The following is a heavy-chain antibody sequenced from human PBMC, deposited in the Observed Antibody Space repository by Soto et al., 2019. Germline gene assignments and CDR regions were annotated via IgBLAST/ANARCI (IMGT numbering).Heavy chain of an antibody. Sequence: GGSLRLSCAASGFTFSSYGMHWVRQAPGKGLEWVAVISYDGSNKYYADSVKGRFTISRDNSKNTLYLQMNSLRAEDTAVYYCAKDRKPVDDVLSQGYYYYYYGMDVWGQGTTVTVSS. V-gene: IGHV3-30*18. J-gene: IGHJ6*02. CDR2: ISYDGSNK. D-gene: IGHD2-8*01. CDR1: GFTFSSYG. CDR3: AKDRKPVDDVLSQGYYYYYYGMDV.